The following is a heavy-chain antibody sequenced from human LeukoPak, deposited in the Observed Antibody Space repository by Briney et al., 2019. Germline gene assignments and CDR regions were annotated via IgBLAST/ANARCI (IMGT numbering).Heavy chain of an antibody. V-gene: IGHV1-2*02. D-gene: IGHD3-16*02. J-gene: IGHJ4*02. Sequence: ASVKVSCKASGYTFTGYFIHWVRQAPGQGLEWMRCINPNSGGTKYAQKFQGGVTLTRDTSISTAYMELSRLRSDDTAVYYCARGETVYGGAIVYWGQGTLVTVSS. CDR1: GYTFTGYF. CDR3: ARGETVYGGAIVY. CDR2: INPNSGGT.